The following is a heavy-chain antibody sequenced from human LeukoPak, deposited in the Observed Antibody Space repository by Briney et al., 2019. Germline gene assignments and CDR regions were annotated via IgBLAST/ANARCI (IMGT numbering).Heavy chain of an antibody. CDR1: GFTFSTSA. CDR2: IDYDSSHI. V-gene: IGHV3-21*01. D-gene: IGHD3-9*01. CDR3: TRDPLRYLRVGHYDY. J-gene: IGHJ4*02. Sequence: PGGSLRLSCAASGFTFSTSAMNWVRQVPGKGLEWVSSIDYDSSHIYYAASVRGRFTISRDNARNSVYLQMDSLGVEDTAVYYCTRDPLRYLRVGHYDYWGQGTLVAVSS.